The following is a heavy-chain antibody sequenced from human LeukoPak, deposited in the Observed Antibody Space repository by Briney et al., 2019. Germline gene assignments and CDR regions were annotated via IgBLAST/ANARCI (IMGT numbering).Heavy chain of an antibody. V-gene: IGHV4-59*08. CDR3: AGGTRPQDFDS. D-gene: IGHD1-7*01. CDR2: VYYTGYT. J-gene: IGHJ4*02. CDR1: VGSMRGSY. Sequence: SVTLSLTCTVSVGSMRGSYWNWTRQPPGKGREWTGSVYYTGYTNYNPSLKSRVTISVDTSKNQLSLKLTSVTAADTAIYYCAGGTRPQDFDSWGQGTLVTVSS.